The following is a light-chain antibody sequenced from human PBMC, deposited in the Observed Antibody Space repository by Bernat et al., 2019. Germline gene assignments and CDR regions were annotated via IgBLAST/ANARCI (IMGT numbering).Light chain of an antibody. J-gene: IGKJ5*01. CDR2: GAS. Sequence: DIQLTQSPPFLSASVGDRVTITCRASQVIGTYLAWYQQKPGKAPNHLIYGASTLQTGVPSRFSGSGSGTEFTLTISSLRPEDFATYHCQQLNSYPITFGQGTRLEIK. CDR3: QQLNSYPIT. CDR1: QVIGTY. V-gene: IGKV1-9*01.